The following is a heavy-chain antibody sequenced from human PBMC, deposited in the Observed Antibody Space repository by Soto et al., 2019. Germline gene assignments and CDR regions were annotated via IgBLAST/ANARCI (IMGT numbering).Heavy chain of an antibody. CDR3: ARGHNVVVAATARYYYYGMDV. D-gene: IGHD2-15*01. J-gene: IGHJ6*02. V-gene: IGHV1-8*01. Sequence: ASVKVYCKASGYTFTSYDINWVRQDTGQGLEWMGWMNPNSGNTGYAQKFQGRVTMTRNTSISTAYMELSSLRSEDTAVYYCARGHNVVVAATARYYYYGMDVWGQGTTVTVSS. CDR2: MNPNSGNT. CDR1: GYTFTSYD.